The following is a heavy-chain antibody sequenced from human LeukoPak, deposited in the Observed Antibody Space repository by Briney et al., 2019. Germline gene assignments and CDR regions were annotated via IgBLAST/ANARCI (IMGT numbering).Heavy chain of an antibody. V-gene: IGHV4-59*01. Sequence: PSETLSLTCTVSGASISNYYWNWIRQPPGKGLEWIGYIYYSGGTNYNPSLKSRVTISVDTSKNQFSLKLSSVTAADTAVYYCAGGTRRHYDGSGYYYGEFDYWGQGILVTVSS. D-gene: IGHD3-22*01. CDR1: GASISNYY. CDR2: IYYSGGT. CDR3: AGGTRRHYDGSGYYYGEFDY. J-gene: IGHJ4*02.